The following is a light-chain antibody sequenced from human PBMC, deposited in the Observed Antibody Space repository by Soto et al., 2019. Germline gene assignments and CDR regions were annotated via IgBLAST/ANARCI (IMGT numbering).Light chain of an antibody. CDR3: HRRSNWPLPT. CDR1: QSVRTY. CDR2: DAF. V-gene: IGKV3-11*01. Sequence: EVVLTQSPATLSLSPGERATLSCRASQSVRTYLAWYQQKPGQAPRLLIHDAFKRATVIPARFSGSGSGTDFTLTISSLEPEDFAIYYCHRRSNWPLPTFGPGTKVDLK. J-gene: IGKJ3*01.